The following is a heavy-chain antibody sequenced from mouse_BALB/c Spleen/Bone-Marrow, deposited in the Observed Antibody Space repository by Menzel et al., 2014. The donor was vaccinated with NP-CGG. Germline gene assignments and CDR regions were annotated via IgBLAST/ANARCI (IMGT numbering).Heavy chain of an antibody. J-gene: IGHJ2*01. V-gene: IGHV1-80*01. Sequence: VQLQESGAELVRPGSSVKISCKASGYAFSGYWTNWVKQRPGQGLEWIGQIYPGDGDTDYNGKFKGKATLTADKSSSTAYMQLSSLTSEDSAVYFCARGGISVDYWGQGTTLTVSS. CDR2: IYPGDGDT. CDR3: ARGGISVDY. CDR1: GYAFSGYW.